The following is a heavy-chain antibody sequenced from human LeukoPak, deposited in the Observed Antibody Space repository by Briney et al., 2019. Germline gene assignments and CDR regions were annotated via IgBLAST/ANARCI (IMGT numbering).Heavy chain of an antibody. CDR3: ARAQETTVTYYFDY. J-gene: IGHJ4*02. D-gene: IGHD4-17*01. V-gene: IGHV1-46*01. CDR1: GYTFTNYY. CDR2: INPSGGSA. Sequence: ASVKVSCKASGYTFTNYYMHWVRRAPGQGLEWMGMINPSGGSASYAQKFQGRVTMTRDTSTSTPYMELSSLRSEDTAVYYCARAQETTVTYYFDYWGQGTLVTVSS.